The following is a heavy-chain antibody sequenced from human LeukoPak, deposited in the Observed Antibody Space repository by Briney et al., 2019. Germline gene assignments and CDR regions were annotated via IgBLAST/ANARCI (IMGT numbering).Heavy chain of an antibody. J-gene: IGHJ4*02. V-gene: IGHV4-34*01. D-gene: IGHD2-15*01. CDR3: ARRLMVVAATLLDYFDY. CDR1: GGSFSGYY. CDR2: INHSGST. Sequence: SETLSLTCAVYGGSFSGYYWSWIRQPPGKGLEWIGEINHSGSTNYNPSLKSRVTISVDTSKNQFSLKLSSVTAADTAVCYCARRLMVVAATLLDYFDYWGQGTLVTVSS.